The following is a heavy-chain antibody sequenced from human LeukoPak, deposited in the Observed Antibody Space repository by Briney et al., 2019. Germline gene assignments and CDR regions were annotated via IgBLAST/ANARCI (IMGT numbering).Heavy chain of an antibody. Sequence: SETLSLTCTVSGGSISSYYWSWIRQPPGKGLEWIGYIYYSGSTNYNPSLKSRVTISVDTSKNQFSLKLSSVTAADTAVYYCARVIAAAPGVWFDPWGQGTLVTVSS. CDR2: IYYSGST. V-gene: IGHV4-59*01. CDR1: GGSISSYY. J-gene: IGHJ5*02. CDR3: ARVIAAAPGVWFDP. D-gene: IGHD6-13*01.